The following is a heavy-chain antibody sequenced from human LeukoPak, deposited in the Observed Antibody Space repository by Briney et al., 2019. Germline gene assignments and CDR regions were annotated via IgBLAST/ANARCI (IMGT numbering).Heavy chain of an antibody. J-gene: IGHJ4*02. V-gene: IGHV4-31*03. D-gene: IGHD4-17*01. CDR1: GGSISSGSYY. CDR2: IYYSGST. CDR3: ARAWSHGDYFDH. Sequence: SETLSLTCTVSGGSISSGSYYWSWIRQRPGKGLEWIGYIYYSGSTYYNPSLKSRTTISVDTSKNQFSLKLSSVTAADTAVYYCARAWSHGDYFDHWGQGALVTVSS.